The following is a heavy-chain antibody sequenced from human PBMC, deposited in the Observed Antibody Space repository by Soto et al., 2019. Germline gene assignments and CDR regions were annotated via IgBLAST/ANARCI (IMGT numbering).Heavy chain of an antibody. CDR2: INHSGST. Sequence: QVQLQQWGAGLLKPSETLSLTCAVYGGSFSGYYWSWIRQPPGKGLEWIWEINHSGSTNYNPSLKSRVTISVDTSKNQFSLKLSSVTAADTAVYYCARGLGYCSGGSCYWGYWGQGTLVTVSS. D-gene: IGHD2-15*01. J-gene: IGHJ4*02. CDR3: ARGLGYCSGGSCYWGY. CDR1: GGSFSGYY. V-gene: IGHV4-34*01.